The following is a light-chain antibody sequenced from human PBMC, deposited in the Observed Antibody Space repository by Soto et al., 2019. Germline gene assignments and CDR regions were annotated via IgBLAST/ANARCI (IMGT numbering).Light chain of an antibody. Sequence: EIVLTQSPGTLSLSPGERATLSCRASQSVGSHLAWYQQRPGQAPRLLIYGASYRATGIPARFSGSGSGTDFTLIISSLQSEDFAVYYCQQRSNWQITFGQGTRLEIK. CDR1: QSVGSH. V-gene: IGKV3D-11*02. J-gene: IGKJ5*01. CDR3: QQRSNWQIT. CDR2: GAS.